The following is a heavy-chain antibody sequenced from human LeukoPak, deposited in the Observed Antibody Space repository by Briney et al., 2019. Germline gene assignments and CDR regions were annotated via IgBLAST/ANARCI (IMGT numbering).Heavy chain of an antibody. Sequence: GGSLRLSCAASGFTFSSYWMHWVRQARGKGLVWFSRIISDGSSTAYADSVKGRFTISRDNAKNTLFLQMDSLRAEDTAVYYCARDGDSTVDFDYWGQGSLVTVSS. CDR3: ARDGDSTVDFDY. D-gene: IGHD4-23*01. V-gene: IGHV3-74*01. CDR1: GFTFSSYW. J-gene: IGHJ4*02. CDR2: IISDGSST.